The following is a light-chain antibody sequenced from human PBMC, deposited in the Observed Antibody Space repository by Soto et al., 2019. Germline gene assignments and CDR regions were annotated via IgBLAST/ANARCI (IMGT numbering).Light chain of an antibody. CDR3: QQYNKWPWT. J-gene: IGKJ1*01. Sequence: EIVLTQSPGTLSLSPGEGATLSCRASQSINSFLAWYQQRRGQAPRLLIHGASNRATGIPARFSGSGSGTVFTLTISSLQSEDFGVYYCQQYNKWPWTFGQGTKVDIK. CDR1: QSINSF. V-gene: IGKV3D-15*01. CDR2: GAS.